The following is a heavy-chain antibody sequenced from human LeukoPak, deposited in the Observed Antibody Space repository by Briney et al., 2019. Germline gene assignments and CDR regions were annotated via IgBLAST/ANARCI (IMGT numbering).Heavy chain of an antibody. Sequence: SETLSLTCTVSGYSISSGYYWGWIRQPPGKGLEWIGSIYHSGSTYYNPSLKSRVTISVDTSKNQFSLKLSSVTAADTAVYYCAGMVRGVTSFDYWGQGTLVTVSS. CDR2: IYHSGST. CDR1: GYSISSGYY. V-gene: IGHV4-38-2*02. CDR3: AGMVRGVTSFDY. D-gene: IGHD3-10*01. J-gene: IGHJ4*02.